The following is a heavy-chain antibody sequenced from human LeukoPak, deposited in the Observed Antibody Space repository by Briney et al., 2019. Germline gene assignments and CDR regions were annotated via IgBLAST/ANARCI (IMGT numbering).Heavy chain of an antibody. Sequence: GGSLRLSCAASGFTFSSYWIHWVRQAPGKGLVWVSRINSDGSSTSYADSVKGRFTISRDNAKNTLYLQMNSLRAEDTAVYYCARGGIAAADIFDYWGQGTLVTVSS. J-gene: IGHJ4*02. CDR3: ARGGIAAADIFDY. V-gene: IGHV3-74*01. D-gene: IGHD6-13*01. CDR1: GFTFSSYW. CDR2: INSDGSST.